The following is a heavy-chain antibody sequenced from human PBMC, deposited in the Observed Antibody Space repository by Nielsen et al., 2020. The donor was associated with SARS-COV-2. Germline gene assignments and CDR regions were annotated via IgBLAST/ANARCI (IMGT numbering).Heavy chain of an antibody. CDR3: ARRYYFDTLLDP. CDR2: IYPADSVT. CDR1: GYNFVSYW. D-gene: IGHD3-9*01. V-gene: IGHV5-51*01. Sequence: GESLKISCKASGYNFVSYWIGWVRQQPGKGLEWMGIIYPADSVTIYSPSFQSRVTISVDQSISTAYLQWSSLEASDTAIYYCARRYYFDTLLDPWGQGALVTVSS. J-gene: IGHJ5*02.